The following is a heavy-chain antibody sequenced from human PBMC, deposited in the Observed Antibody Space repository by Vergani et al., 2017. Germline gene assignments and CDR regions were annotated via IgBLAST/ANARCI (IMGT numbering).Heavy chain of an antibody. J-gene: IGHJ5*01. CDR3: ARGGNEKRLDS. CDR2: IWYDGSNK. CDR1: GFPFSDYG. Sequence: QVQLVESGGGEVQPGRSLRLSCSAAGFPFSDYGVHWVRPAPGKGLEWVAVIWYDGSNKYYGDSVKGRFTISRDNSKNTLYLQMNSLRVEDTAVYYCARGGNEKRLDSWGQGTLVTVSS. V-gene: IGHV3-33*08. D-gene: IGHD1-1*01.